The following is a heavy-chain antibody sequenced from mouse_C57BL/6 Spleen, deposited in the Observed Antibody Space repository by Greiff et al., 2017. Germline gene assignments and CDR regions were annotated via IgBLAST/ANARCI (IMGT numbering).Heavy chain of an antibody. J-gene: IGHJ2*01. D-gene: IGHD1-1*01. Sequence: VQLQQSGAELVKPGASVKLSCTASGFNIKDYYMHWVKQRTEQGLEWIGRIDPEDGETKYAPKFQGKATITADTSSNTAYLQLSSLTSEDTAVYYCARESGIYYYGISPFYFDYWGQGTTLTVSS. V-gene: IGHV14-2*01. CDR1: GFNIKDYY. CDR2: IDPEDGET. CDR3: ARESGIYYYGISPFYFDY.